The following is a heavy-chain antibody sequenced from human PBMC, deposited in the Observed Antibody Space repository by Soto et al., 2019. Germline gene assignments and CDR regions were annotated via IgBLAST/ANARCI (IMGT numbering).Heavy chain of an antibody. Sequence: ASVKVSCKASGYTFTSYAMHWVRQAPGQRLEWMGWINAGNGNTKYSQKFRGRVTITRDTSASTAYMELSSLRSEDTAVYYCARDSLGGGYDLKDYYYYMDVWGKGTTVTVSS. CDR3: ARDSLGGGYDLKDYYYYMDV. V-gene: IGHV1-3*01. D-gene: IGHD5-12*01. CDR1: GYTFTSYA. J-gene: IGHJ6*03. CDR2: INAGNGNT.